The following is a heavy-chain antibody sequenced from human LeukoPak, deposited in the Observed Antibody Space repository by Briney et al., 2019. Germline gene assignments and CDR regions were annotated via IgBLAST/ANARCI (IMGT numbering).Heavy chain of an antibody. CDR3: ARGVYIAAAQYGY. Sequence: SETLSLTCTVSGGSISSCYWSWIRQPPGKGLEWIGYIYYSGTTNYNPSLKSRVTISVDTSKNQFSLKLNSVTAADTAVYYCARGVYIAAAQYGYWGQGTLVTVSS. J-gene: IGHJ4*02. CDR1: GGSISSCY. CDR2: IYYSGTT. D-gene: IGHD6-13*01. V-gene: IGHV4-59*01.